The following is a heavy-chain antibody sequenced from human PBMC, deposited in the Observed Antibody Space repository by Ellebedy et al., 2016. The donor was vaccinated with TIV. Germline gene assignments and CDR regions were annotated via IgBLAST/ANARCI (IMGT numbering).Heavy chain of an antibody. CDR3: AVGRPNYGDFPS. CDR1: GFAFSGYA. V-gene: IGHV3-23*01. Sequence: GESLKISXAASGFAFSGYAMSWVRQAPGKGLEWVSSISYSSDITHYADSVKGRFTISRDNSKNTLYLQMNSLRADDTAIYYCAVGRPNYGDFPSWGQGTLVTVSS. J-gene: IGHJ5*02. D-gene: IGHD4-17*01. CDR2: ISYSSDIT.